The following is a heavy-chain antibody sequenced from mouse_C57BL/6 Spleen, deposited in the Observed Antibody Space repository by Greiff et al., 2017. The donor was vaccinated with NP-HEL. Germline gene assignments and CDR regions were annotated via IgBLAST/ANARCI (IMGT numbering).Heavy chain of an antibody. Sequence: VQLQQPGAELVMPGASVKLSCKASGYTFTSYWMHWVKQRPGQGLEWIGEIDPSDSYTNYNQKFKGKSTLTVDKSSSTAYMQLSSLTSEDSAVYYCARTGGLRRGNAMDYWGQGTSVTVSS. V-gene: IGHV1-69*01. J-gene: IGHJ4*01. D-gene: IGHD2-4*01. CDR3: ARTGGLRRGNAMDY. CDR1: GYTFTSYW. CDR2: IDPSDSYT.